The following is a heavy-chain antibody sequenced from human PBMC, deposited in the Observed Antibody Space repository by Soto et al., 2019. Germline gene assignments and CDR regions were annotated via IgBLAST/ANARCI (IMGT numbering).Heavy chain of an antibody. V-gene: IGHV4-61*08. D-gene: IGHD3-16*01. J-gene: IGHJ5*02. Sequence: SETLSLTCTVSGGSVSSGDYYWSWIRQPPRKGLEWIGYVYYSGSTNYNPTLKSRVSISVDTSKNQFSLKLKSVTAADTDVYYCARIPVDTYMIYWFDPWGQGTLVTVSS. CDR3: ARIPVDTYMIYWFDP. CDR1: GGSVSSGDYY. CDR2: VYYSGST.